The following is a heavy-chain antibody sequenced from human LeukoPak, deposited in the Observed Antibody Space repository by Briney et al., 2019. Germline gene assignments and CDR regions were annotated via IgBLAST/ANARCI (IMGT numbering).Heavy chain of an antibody. CDR3: ARHSSSYYDFWSGYYTGMSGDAFDI. V-gene: IGHV5-51*01. CDR1: GYSFTSYW. CDR2: IYPGDSDT. Sequence: GESLKISCKGSGYSFTSYWIGWVRQVHGKGLERMGIIYPGDSDTRYSPSFQGQVTISADKSISTAYLQWSSLKASDTAMYYCARHSSSYYDFWSGYYTGMSGDAFDIWGQGTMVTVSS. D-gene: IGHD3-3*01. J-gene: IGHJ3*02.